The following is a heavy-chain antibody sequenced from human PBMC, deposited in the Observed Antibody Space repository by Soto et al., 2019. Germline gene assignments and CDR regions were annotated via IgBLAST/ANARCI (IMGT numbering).Heavy chain of an antibody. V-gene: IGHV1-18*01. Sequence: QVQLVQSGAEVKKPGASVKVSCKASGDTFTSYGISWVRQAPGQGLEWMGWISAYNGITNYAQKLQVRVTITTDTSTNTSYIELRSLRSDETSVDSCARDLPPVAYWGQGTLVTVS. J-gene: IGHJ4*02. CDR1: GDTFTSYG. CDR3: ARDLPPVAY. CDR2: ISAYNGIT.